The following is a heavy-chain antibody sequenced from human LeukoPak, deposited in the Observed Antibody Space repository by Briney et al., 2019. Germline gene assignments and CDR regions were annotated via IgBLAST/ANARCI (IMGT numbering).Heavy chain of an antibody. D-gene: IGHD5-12*01. CDR2: ISYDGSNK. Sequence: PGRSLRLSCAASGFTFSSYGMHWVRQAPGKGLEWVAVISYDGSNKYYADSVKGRFTISRDNSKNTLYLQMNSLRAEDTAVYYCARDSGYASDYWGQGTLVTVSS. CDR3: ARDSGYASDY. V-gene: IGHV3-30*03. CDR1: GFTFSSYG. J-gene: IGHJ4*02.